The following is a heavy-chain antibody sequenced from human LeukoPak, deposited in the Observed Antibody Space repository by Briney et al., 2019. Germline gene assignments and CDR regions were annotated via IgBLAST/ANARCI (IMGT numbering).Heavy chain of an antibody. V-gene: IGHV3-30*03. Sequence: GGSLRLSCAASGFTFSSYSMNWVRQAPGKGLEWVAVISYDGSNKYYADSVKGRFTISRDNSKNTLYLQMNSLRAEDTAVYYCAREEIAAAGGFDYWGQGTLVTVSS. CDR1: GFTFSSYS. D-gene: IGHD6-13*01. J-gene: IGHJ4*02. CDR3: AREEIAAAGGFDY. CDR2: ISYDGSNK.